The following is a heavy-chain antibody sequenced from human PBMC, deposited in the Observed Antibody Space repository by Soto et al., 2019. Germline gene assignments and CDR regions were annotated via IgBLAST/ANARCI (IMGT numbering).Heavy chain of an antibody. J-gene: IGHJ3*02. CDR3: ARPSSSWWDAFDI. V-gene: IGHV3-30-3*01. Sequence: QVQLVESGGGVVQPGKSLRLSCAASGFPFNTYSMHWVRQAPGKGLGWVALVSYDGNYKYYADSVKGRFTISRDNSMDTLYLQMNSLRAEDTAVYHCARPSSSWWDAFDIWGQGPMVTVSS. D-gene: IGHD6-13*01. CDR1: GFPFNTYS. CDR2: VSYDGNYK.